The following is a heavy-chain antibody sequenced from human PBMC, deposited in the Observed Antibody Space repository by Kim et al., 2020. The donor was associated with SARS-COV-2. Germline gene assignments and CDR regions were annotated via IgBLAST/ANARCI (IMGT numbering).Heavy chain of an antibody. Sequence: GGSLRLSCAASGFTFSSYGMHWVRQAPGKGLEWVAVISYDGSNKYYADSVKGRFTISRDNSKNTLYLQMNSLRAEDTAVYYCAKGLHCSSTSCYAGDYYYYGMDVWGQGTTVTVSS. CDR2: ISYDGSNK. V-gene: IGHV3-30*18. J-gene: IGHJ6*02. CDR3: AKGLHCSSTSCYAGDYYYYGMDV. D-gene: IGHD2-2*01. CDR1: GFTFSSYG.